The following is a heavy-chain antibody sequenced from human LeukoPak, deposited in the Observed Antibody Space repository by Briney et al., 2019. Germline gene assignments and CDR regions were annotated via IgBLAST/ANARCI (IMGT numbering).Heavy chain of an antibody. V-gene: IGHV3-53*01. CDR3: ARATLDN. J-gene: IGHJ4*02. CDR1: GSTVGSTY. CDR2: IYSGGST. Sequence: GGSLRLSCAASGSTVGSTYISWVRQAPGKGLEWVSVIYSGGSTKYADSVKARFTISRDNSKNTVYLQMNNLRAEDTAVYYCARATLDNWGQGTLVTVSS.